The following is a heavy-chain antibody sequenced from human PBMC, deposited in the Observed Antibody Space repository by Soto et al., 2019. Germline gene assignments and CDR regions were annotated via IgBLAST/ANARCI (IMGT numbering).Heavy chain of an antibody. CDR1: GFSFSRYA. CDR2: ISYDGSNK. CDR3: ARVRDSSGYYAFDI. Sequence: QVQLVESGGGVVQPGRSLRLSCAASGFSFSRYAMHWVRQAPGKGLEWVAVISYDGSNKYYADSVKGRFTISRDNSKNTLYLQMNSLRTEDTAMYYCARVRDSSGYYAFDIWGQGTMVTVSS. J-gene: IGHJ3*02. V-gene: IGHV3-30-3*01. D-gene: IGHD3-22*01.